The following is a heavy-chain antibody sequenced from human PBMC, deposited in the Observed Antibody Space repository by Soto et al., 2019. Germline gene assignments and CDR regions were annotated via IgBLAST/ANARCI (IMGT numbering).Heavy chain of an antibody. Sequence: PSQNLCDPCAGYAGTPRPQYWSGSRQPPGKGQEWIGEINQSGSTNYNPSLKSRVTISVDTSKNQFSLKLGSVTAADTAVYYCARDRPPRFGEKTAVYYYGMDVWGQGTKVT. CDR2: INQSGST. CDR3: ARDRPPRFGEKTAVYYYGMDV. D-gene: IGHD3-10*01. J-gene: IGHJ6*02. CDR1: AGTPRPQY. V-gene: IGHV4-34*09.